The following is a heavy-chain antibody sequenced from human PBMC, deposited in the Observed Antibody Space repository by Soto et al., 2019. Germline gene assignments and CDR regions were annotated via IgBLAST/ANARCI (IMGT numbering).Heavy chain of an antibody. Sequence: HPGGSLRLSCAASGFTFSSYAMSWVRQAPGKGLEWVSAISGSGGSTYYADSVKGRFTISRDNSKNTLYLQMNSLRAEDTAVYYCAKAETYYYDSSGYQQDYYYYGMDVWGQGTTVTVSS. CDR1: GFTFSSYA. CDR2: ISGSGGST. CDR3: AKAETYYYDSSGYQQDYYYYGMDV. V-gene: IGHV3-23*01. J-gene: IGHJ6*02. D-gene: IGHD3-22*01.